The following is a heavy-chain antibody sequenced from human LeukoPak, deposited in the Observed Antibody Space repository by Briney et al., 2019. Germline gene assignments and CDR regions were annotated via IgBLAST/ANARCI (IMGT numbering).Heavy chain of an antibody. Sequence: GGSLRLSCAASGFTFSSYAMYWVRQAPGNGLEWVALISKDGSDEDHADSVKGRFTISRDNSKDTLYLQMISLRIEDTAVYYCAREAYYGSGRSRQPSPVWGQGTLVTVSS. CDR1: GFTFSSYA. D-gene: IGHD3-10*01. CDR3: AREAYYGSGRSRQPSPV. J-gene: IGHJ4*02. V-gene: IGHV3-30*01. CDR2: ISKDGSDE.